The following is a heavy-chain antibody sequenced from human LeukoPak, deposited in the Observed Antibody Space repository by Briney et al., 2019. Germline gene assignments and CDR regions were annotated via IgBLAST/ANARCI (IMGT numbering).Heavy chain of an antibody. CDR1: GFCFRSHA. CDR3: ARDSIVRGNIGNDMDV. Sequence: GSLTLSCAASGFCFRSHAMSWVRQAPGEGLEWVSSMSSSGSFIYYADSVKGRFTISRDNAKTSLYLQMNSLRAGDTAVYYCARDSIVRGNIGNDMDVWGKGTTVTVSS. V-gene: IGHV3-21*04. CDR2: MSSSGSFI. D-gene: IGHD2-8*01. J-gene: IGHJ6*03.